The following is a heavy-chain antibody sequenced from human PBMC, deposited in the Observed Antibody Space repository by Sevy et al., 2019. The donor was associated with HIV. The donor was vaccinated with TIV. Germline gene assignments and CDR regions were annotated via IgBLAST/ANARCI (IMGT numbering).Heavy chain of an antibody. CDR1: GGSISSGGYY. J-gene: IGHJ6*02. CDR2: IYYSGST. V-gene: IGHV4-31*03. Sequence: SETLSLTCTVSGGSISSGGYYWSWIRQHPGKGLEWIGYIYYSGSTYYNPSLKSRVTISVDTSKNQFSLGLSSVTAADTAVYYCARDPTYYYGSGSYYAYYGMDVWGQGTTVTVSS. D-gene: IGHD3-10*01. CDR3: ARDPTYYYGSGSYYAYYGMDV.